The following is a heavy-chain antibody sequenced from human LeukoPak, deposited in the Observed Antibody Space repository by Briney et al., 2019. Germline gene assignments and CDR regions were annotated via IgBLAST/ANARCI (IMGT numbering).Heavy chain of an antibody. CDR3: AKGRGGSGSYSPFDY. J-gene: IGHJ4*02. CDR2: ISGSGGST. D-gene: IGHD3-10*01. V-gene: IGHV3-23*01. Sequence: GGSLRLSCAASGFTFSSYAMSWVRQAPGKGLEWVSAISGSGGSTYYADSVKGRFTISRDNSKNTLYLQMNSLRAEDTAVYYCAKGRGGSGSYSPFDYWGQGTLVTVSS. CDR1: GFTFSSYA.